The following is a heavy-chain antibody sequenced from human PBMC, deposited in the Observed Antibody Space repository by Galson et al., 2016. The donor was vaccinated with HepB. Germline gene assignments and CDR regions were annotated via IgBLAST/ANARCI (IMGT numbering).Heavy chain of an antibody. CDR3: VRGRRLDIGGYDSLSYLDCGMDA. V-gene: IGHV3-13*01. CDR2: IGTDGDA. Sequence: SLRLSCAASAFTSRTYDMHWVRKAPGKGLEWVSGIGTDGDAYYSGSVKGRFTISRENAKNSLYLQMNSLRAGDTAVYYCVRGRRLDIGGYDSLSYLDCGMDAWGQGTTVAVSS. CDR1: AFTSRTYD. J-gene: IGHJ6*02. D-gene: IGHD5-12*01.